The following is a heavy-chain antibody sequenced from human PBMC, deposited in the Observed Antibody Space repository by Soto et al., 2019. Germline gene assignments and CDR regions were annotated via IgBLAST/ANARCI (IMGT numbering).Heavy chain of an antibody. CDR2: IYYSGST. V-gene: IGHV4-31*03. D-gene: IGHD2-15*01. Sequence: QVQLQESGPGLVKPSQTLSLTCTVSGGSISSGGYYWSWIRQHPGKGLEWIGYIYYSGSTYYNPSLKSRVTRSVDTSKNQFSLKLSSVTAADTAVYYCARGKCSGGSCYSDGNWFDPWGQGTLVTVSS. CDR1: GGSISSGGYY. J-gene: IGHJ5*02. CDR3: ARGKCSGGSCYSDGNWFDP.